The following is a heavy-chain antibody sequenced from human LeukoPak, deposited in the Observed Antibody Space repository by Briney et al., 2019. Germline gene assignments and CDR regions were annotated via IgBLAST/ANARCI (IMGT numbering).Heavy chain of an antibody. J-gene: IGHJ4*02. Sequence: PGGSLRLSCAASGFTFSDYYMSWIRQAPGKGLEWVAVISYDGSNKYYADSVKGRFTISRDNSKNTLYLQMNSLRAEDTAVYYCARELISLSNYYFDDWGQGTLVTVSS. CDR1: GFTFSDYY. CDR2: ISYDGSNK. D-gene: IGHD2/OR15-2a*01. CDR3: ARELISLSNYYFDD. V-gene: IGHV3-30*03.